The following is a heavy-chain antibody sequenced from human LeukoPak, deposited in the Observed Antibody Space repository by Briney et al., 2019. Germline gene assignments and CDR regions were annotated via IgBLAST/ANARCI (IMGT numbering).Heavy chain of an antibody. D-gene: IGHD5-12*01. CDR1: GFTVSSNY. J-gene: IGHJ3*02. CDR2: IYSGGST. CDR3: ASEWLRLGAFDI. Sequence: GGSLRLSCAASGFTVSSNYMSWVRQAPGKGLEWVSVIYSGGSTYYAEFVKGRFTISRDNSKNPLYLQMNSLRAEDTAVYYCASEWLRLGAFDIWGQGTMVTVSS. V-gene: IGHV3-53*01.